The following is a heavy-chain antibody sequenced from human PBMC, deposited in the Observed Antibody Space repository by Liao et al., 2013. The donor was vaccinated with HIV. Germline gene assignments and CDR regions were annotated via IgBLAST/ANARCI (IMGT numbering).Heavy chain of an antibody. CDR3: ARERIPLKFGYFDL. V-gene: IGHV4-59*10. CDR2: MFISGST. CDR1: SGHSMSAYY. Sequence: QVQLQQWGAGLLKPSETLSLTCTVSSGHSMSAYYWNWIRQPAGKGLEWIGRMFISGSTDYNPSLRSRVTLSVDTSKNQFSLKLSSVTAADTAVYYCARERIPLKFGYFDLWGRGTVVSVSS. D-gene: IGHD2-15*01. J-gene: IGHJ2*01.